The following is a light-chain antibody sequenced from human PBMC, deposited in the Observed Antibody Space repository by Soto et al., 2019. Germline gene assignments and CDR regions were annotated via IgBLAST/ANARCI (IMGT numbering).Light chain of an antibody. V-gene: IGKV1-17*01. CDR1: QGIRND. Sequence: DIQITQSPSSLSASVGDRVTITCRASQGIRNDLGWYQQKPGKAPKLLIYDASSLESGVPSRFSGSGSGTEFTLTISSLQPDDFATYYCQQYNSYSWTFGQGTKVDIK. CDR2: DAS. J-gene: IGKJ1*01. CDR3: QQYNSYSWT.